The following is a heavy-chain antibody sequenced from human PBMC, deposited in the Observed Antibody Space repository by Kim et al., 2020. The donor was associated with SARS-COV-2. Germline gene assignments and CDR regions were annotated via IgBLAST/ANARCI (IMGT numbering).Heavy chain of an antibody. D-gene: IGHD3-10*01. J-gene: IGHJ4*02. V-gene: IGHV3-30*02. Sequence: YAGSVKGQFSISRDDSRNTLYLQMNGLSAEETAVYYCAKGGMVRGADHDYWGQGTLVTVSS. CDR3: AKGGMVRGADHDY.